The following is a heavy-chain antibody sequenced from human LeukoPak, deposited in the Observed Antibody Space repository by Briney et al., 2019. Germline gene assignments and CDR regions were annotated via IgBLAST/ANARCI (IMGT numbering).Heavy chain of an antibody. D-gene: IGHD5-18*01. CDR1: GFTVSSNY. V-gene: IGHV3-66*01. CDR3: ARDLGYSYLDY. CDR2: IYSGGST. J-gene: IGHJ4*02. Sequence: PGGSLRLSCAASGFTVSSNYMSWVRQAPGKGLEWVSVIYSGGSTYYADSVKGRFTISRDNSKNTLYLQMNSLRAEDTAVYYCARDLGYSYLDYWGQGTLVTVSS.